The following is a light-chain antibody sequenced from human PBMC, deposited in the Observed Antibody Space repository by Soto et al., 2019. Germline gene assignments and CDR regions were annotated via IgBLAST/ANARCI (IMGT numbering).Light chain of an antibody. J-gene: IGLJ1*01. CDR3: GTWDSSLSAYA. V-gene: IGLV1-51*01. CDR1: SSNIGNNY. Sequence: QSVLTQPPSVSAAPGQKVTISCSGSSSNIGNNYVSWYQQLPGTAPKLLIYDNNKRPSGIPDRSSGSKSGTSATLGITGLQTGDEADYYCGTWDSSLSAYAFGTGTKVTLL. CDR2: DNN.